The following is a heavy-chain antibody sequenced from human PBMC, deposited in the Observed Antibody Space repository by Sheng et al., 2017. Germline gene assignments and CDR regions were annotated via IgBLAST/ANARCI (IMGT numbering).Heavy chain of an antibody. D-gene: IGHD3-10*01. CDR3: AKGLREGHYFGSGS. CDR1: GFTFSSYA. Sequence: EVQLVESGGGLVQPGGSLRLSCAASGFTFSSYAMTWVRQAPGKGLEWVSSFTGSGGSTYYADSVKGRFTISRDNSKNTLYLQMNSLRAEDTAVYYCAKGLREGHYFGSGSWGQGTLVTVSS. J-gene: IGHJ4*02. CDR2: FTGSGGST. V-gene: IGHV3-23*04.